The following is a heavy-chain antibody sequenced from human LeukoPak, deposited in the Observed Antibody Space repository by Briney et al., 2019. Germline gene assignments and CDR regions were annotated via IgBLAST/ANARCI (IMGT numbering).Heavy chain of an antibody. Sequence: GGSLRLSCAASGFTLSNYWMSWVRQAPGKGLEWVSAISGSGGSTYYADSAKGRFTISRDNSKNTLYLQMNSLRAEDTAVYYCAKVLSPMIVVVNHLSTAHWGQGTLVTVSS. CDR3: AKVLSPMIVVVNHLSTAH. V-gene: IGHV3-23*01. CDR1: GFTLSNYW. D-gene: IGHD3-22*01. CDR2: ISGSGGST. J-gene: IGHJ4*02.